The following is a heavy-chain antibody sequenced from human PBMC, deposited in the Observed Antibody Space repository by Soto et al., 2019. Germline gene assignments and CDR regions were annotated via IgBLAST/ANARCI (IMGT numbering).Heavy chain of an antibody. CDR2: IYYSGST. CDR3: ARVGVSSSGYPFDY. J-gene: IGHJ4*02. Sequence: SETLSLTCTVSGGSISSYYWSWIRQPPGKGLEWIGYIYYSGSTNYNPSLKSRVTISVDTSKNQFSLKLSSVTAADTAVYYCARVGVSSSGYPFDYWGQGTLVTVSS. D-gene: IGHD3-22*01. V-gene: IGHV4-59*08. CDR1: GGSISSYY.